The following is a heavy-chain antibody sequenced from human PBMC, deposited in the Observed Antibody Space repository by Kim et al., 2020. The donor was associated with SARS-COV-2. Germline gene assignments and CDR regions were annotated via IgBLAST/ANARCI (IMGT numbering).Heavy chain of an antibody. V-gene: IGHV3-23*01. CDR2: ISGSGGST. Sequence: GGSLRLSCAASGFTFSSYAMSWVRQAPGKGLEWVSAISGSGGSTYYADSVKGRFTISRDNSKNTLYLQMNSLRAEDTAVYYCAKSPRTRIASSKYYYGMDVWGQGTTVTVSS. CDR3: AKSPRTRIASSKYYYGMDV. J-gene: IGHJ6*02. D-gene: IGHD6-13*01. CDR1: GFTFSSYA.